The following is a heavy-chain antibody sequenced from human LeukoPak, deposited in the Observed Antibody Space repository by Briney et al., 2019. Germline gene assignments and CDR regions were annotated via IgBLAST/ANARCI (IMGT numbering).Heavy chain of an antibody. V-gene: IGHV1-24*01. Sequence: ASVKVSCKVSGYTLTELSMHWVRQAPGKGLEWIGGFDPEDGETIYAQKFQGRVTMTEDTSTDTAYMELSSLRSEDTAVYYCATKVTMIVVPSEAEYFQHRGQGTLVTVSS. CDR1: GYTLTELS. CDR3: ATKVTMIVVPSEAEYFQH. J-gene: IGHJ1*01. D-gene: IGHD3-22*01. CDR2: FDPEDGET.